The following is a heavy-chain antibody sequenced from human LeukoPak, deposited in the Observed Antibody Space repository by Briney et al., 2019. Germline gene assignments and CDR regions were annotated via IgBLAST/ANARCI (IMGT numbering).Heavy chain of an antibody. CDR2: ISAYNGNT. D-gene: IGHD1-26*01. CDR3: ARFFEIAELLPDGYFDY. CDR1: GYTFTSYA. Sequence: ASVKVSCKASGYTFTSYAISWVRQAPGQGLEWMGWISAYNGNTNYAQKLQGRVTMTTDTSTSTAYMELRSLRSDDTAVYYCARFFEIAELLPDGYFDYWGQGTLVTVSS. J-gene: IGHJ4*02. V-gene: IGHV1-18*01.